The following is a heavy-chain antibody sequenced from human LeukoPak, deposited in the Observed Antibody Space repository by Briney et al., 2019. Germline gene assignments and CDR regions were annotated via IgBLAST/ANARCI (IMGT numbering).Heavy chain of an antibody. V-gene: IGHV4-59*01. CDR3: ARGRGSLTY. J-gene: IGHJ4*02. CDR2: FYDTRSP. CDR1: GGSTSLYY. D-gene: IGHD3-10*01. Sequence: PSETLSLTCTVSGGSTSLYYWSWIRQPPGKGLEGIGYFYDTRSPKYNPSLERRVTISVDMSRNQFSLTLASLSAADTAVYYCARGRGSLTYWGQGTLATVSS.